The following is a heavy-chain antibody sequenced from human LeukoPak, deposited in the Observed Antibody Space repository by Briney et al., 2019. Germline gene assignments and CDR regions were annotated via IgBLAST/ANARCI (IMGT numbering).Heavy chain of an antibody. D-gene: IGHD4-17*01. J-gene: IGHJ4*02. V-gene: IGHV4-59*04. Sequence: SETLSLTCTVSGGSISSYYWSWIRQPPGKGLEWIGSIYYSGSTYYNPSLKSRVTISVDTSKNQFSLKLSSVTAADTAVYYCAIHYGDYEGYWGQGTLVTVSS. CDR2: IYYSGST. CDR3: AIHYGDYEGY. CDR1: GGSISSYY.